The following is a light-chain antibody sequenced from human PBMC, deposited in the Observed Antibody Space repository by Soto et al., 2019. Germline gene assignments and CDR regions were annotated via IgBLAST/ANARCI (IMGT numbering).Light chain of an antibody. CDR1: SSKSGAGYD. CDR3: QSYESSMSGYV. V-gene: IGLV1-40*01. Sequence: QALRAQAPALSVAPWQRVAVSCTGCSSKSGAGYDVHWYEQLAGTATIQLTYGNSNRSSGVPVGFSGTKSGISASLGTSGLQAEDEADYYCQSYESSMSGYVFGHGTKVTV. CDR2: GNS. J-gene: IGLJ1*01.